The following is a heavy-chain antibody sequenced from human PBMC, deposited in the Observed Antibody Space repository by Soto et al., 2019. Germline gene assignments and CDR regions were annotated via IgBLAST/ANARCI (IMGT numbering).Heavy chain of an antibody. V-gene: IGHV3-30*18. CDR2: ISYDGSKK. CDR3: AKDALNWADAFGV. CDR1: GFTFSGYG. D-gene: IGHD7-27*01. J-gene: IGHJ3*01. Sequence: GGSLRLSCAASGFTFSGYGMHWVRQAPGKGLEWVAVISYDGSKKYYADSVKGRFTISRDNSKNTLFLQMNSPRAEDTAVYYCAKDALNWADAFGVWGHGTIVTVSS.